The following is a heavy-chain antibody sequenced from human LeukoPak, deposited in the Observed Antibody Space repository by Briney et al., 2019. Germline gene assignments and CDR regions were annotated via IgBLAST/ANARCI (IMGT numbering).Heavy chain of an antibody. J-gene: IGHJ4*02. CDR3: ARDHYYGSGSPRGGVDY. CDR2: MYFSGTT. D-gene: IGHD3-10*01. Sequence: SETLSLTCTVSGASIRSSSFFWGWIRQPPGKGLEWVGSMYFSGTTYYNPSLKSRVSFSADTSKNQFSLKLSSVTASDTALYYCARDHYYGSGSPRGGVDYWGQGTLVTVSS. CDR1: GASIRSSSFF. V-gene: IGHV4-39*02.